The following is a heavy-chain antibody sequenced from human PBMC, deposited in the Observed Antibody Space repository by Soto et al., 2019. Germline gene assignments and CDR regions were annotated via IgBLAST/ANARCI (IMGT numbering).Heavy chain of an antibody. Sequence: EVKLVESGGGLVQSGGSLRLSCAASGFMFSSYWIHWVRQAPGKGLVWVSRIKGDGSTTEYADSVKGRFTISRDNAKNTVYLQMNSLGGEDTAVYYCVRDNCWSGETWGQGTLVTVSS. J-gene: IGHJ5*02. CDR2: IKGDGSTT. CDR3: VRDNCWSGET. V-gene: IGHV3-74*01. CDR1: GFMFSSYW. D-gene: IGHD3-3*01.